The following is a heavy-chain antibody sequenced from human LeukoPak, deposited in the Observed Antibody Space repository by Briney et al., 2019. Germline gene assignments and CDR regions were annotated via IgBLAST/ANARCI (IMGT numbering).Heavy chain of an antibody. CDR3: ARLGYCSSTSCLGPYYFDY. J-gene: IGHJ4*02. V-gene: IGHV4-34*01. CDR1: GGSLSGYY. Sequence: SETLSLTCAVYGGSLSGYYWSWIRQPPGKGLEWIGEINHSGSTNYNPSLKSRVTISVDTSKNQFSLKLSSVTAADTAVYYCARLGYCSSTSCLGPYYFDYWGQGTLVTVSS. D-gene: IGHD2-2*01. CDR2: INHSGST.